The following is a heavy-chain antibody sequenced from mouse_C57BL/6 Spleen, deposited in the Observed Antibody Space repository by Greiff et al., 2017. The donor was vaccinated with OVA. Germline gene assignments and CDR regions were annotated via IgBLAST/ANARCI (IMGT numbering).Heavy chain of an antibody. J-gene: IGHJ4*01. CDR1: GFTFSAYG. CDR3: ARSSNYVGAMDY. Sequence: EVKVVESGGGLVKPGGSLKLSCAASGFTFSAYGMHWVRQAPETGLEWFASISSGRSTISSAYTVKGRFTISRDNAKNTLFLQMTSLRSEDTAMYYCARSSNYVGAMDYWGQGTSVTVSS. V-gene: IGHV5-17*01. CDR2: ISSGRSTI. D-gene: IGHD2-5*01.